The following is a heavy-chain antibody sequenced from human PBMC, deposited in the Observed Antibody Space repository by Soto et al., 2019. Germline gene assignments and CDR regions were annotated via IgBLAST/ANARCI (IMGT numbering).Heavy chain of an antibody. V-gene: IGHV1-18*04. Sequence: ASVKVSCKASGYTFTSYGISWVRQAPGQGLEWMGWISAYNGNTNYAQKLQGRVTMTTDTSTSTAYMELRSLRAEDTAAYYCAKDQSHSGYDYGVLDYWGQGTLVTVS. CDR2: ISAYNGNT. J-gene: IGHJ4*02. D-gene: IGHD5-12*01. CDR3: AKDQSHSGYDYGVLDY. CDR1: GYTFTSYG.